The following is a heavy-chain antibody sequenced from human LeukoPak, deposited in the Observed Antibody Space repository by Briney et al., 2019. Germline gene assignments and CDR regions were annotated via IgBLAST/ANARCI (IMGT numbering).Heavy chain of an antibody. Sequence: PSETLSLTCSVSGGSISSGYYWSWIRQHPGKGLEWIGYIYYSGSTYYNPSLKSRATISVDTSKNQFSLKLSSVTAADTAVYYCARGPDIVVVPAAIYYMDVWGKGTTVTVSS. CDR2: IYYSGST. J-gene: IGHJ6*03. D-gene: IGHD2-2*02. V-gene: IGHV4-31*03. CDR1: GGSISSGYY. CDR3: ARGPDIVVVPAAIYYMDV.